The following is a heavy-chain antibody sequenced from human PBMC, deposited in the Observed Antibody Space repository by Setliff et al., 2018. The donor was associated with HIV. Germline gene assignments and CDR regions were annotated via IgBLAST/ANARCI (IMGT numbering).Heavy chain of an antibody. CDR2: FTPILGIP. Sequence: SVKVSCKASGGTFISYASTWVRQAPGQGLEWMGGFTPILGIPTYAQKFQGRVTITADTSTSTAYMELSSLRSEDTAVYYCARGWMATLNGPIGYWGQGTLVTVSS. CDR1: GGTFISYA. CDR3: ARGWMATLNGPIGY. J-gene: IGHJ4*02. V-gene: IGHV1-69*10. D-gene: IGHD5-12*01.